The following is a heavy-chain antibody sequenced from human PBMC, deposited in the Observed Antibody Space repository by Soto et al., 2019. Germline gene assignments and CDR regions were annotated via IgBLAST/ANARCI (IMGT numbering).Heavy chain of an antibody. Sequence: QVHLQESGPGLVKPSGTLSLTCAVSGGSISTPYWWTWVRQPPGKELEWIGDVYHSGGNNYNPSLMSRVTISLDKSKNQFSLKMMYVTAADTAIYDCAYSTGWYRLYVWGQGTMVIVSS. V-gene: IGHV4-4*02. CDR1: GGSISTPYW. D-gene: IGHD6-19*01. CDR2: VYHSGGN. J-gene: IGHJ3*01. CDR3: AYSTGWYRLYV.